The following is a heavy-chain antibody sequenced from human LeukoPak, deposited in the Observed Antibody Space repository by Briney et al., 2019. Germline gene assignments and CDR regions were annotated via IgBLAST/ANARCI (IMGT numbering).Heavy chain of an antibody. CDR3: ANQSRLDFDY. D-gene: IGHD2-2*03. V-gene: IGHV3-23*01. CDR2: ISGSGGST. Sequence: GGSLRLSCAASGFTFSSYAMSWVRQASGKGLEWVSAISGSGGSTYYADSVKGRFTISRDNSKNTLYLQMNSLRAEDTAVYYCANQSRLDFDYWAREPWSPSPQ. J-gene: IGHJ4*02. CDR1: GFTFSSYA.